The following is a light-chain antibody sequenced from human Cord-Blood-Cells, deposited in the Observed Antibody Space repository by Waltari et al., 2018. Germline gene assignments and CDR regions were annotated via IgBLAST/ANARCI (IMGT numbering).Light chain of an antibody. V-gene: IGKV1-33*01. CDR3: QQYDNPPPLT. J-gene: IGKJ4*01. CDR2: DAS. CDR1: QDISNY. Sequence: DIQMTQSPSSLSASVGDRVTLTCQASQDISNYLNWYQQKPGKAPKLLIYDASNLETGVPSRFSGSGSGTDFTFTISSLQPEDIATYYCQQYDNPPPLTFGGGTKVEIK.